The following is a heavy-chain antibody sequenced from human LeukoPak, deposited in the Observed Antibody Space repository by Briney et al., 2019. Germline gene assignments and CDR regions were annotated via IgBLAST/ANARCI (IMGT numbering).Heavy chain of an antibody. CDR1: GYTFAGYD. CDR3: ARDRGVDYCSGGSCSHYYYYMDV. CDR2: INPNSGGT. D-gene: IGHD2-15*01. Sequence: RASVKVSCKASGYTFAGYDMHWVRRAPGQGLEWMGWINPNSGGTNYAQKFQGRVTMTRDTSISTAYMELSRLRSDDTAVYYCARDRGVDYCSGGSCSHYYYYMDVWGKGTTVTISS. V-gene: IGHV1-2*02. J-gene: IGHJ6*03.